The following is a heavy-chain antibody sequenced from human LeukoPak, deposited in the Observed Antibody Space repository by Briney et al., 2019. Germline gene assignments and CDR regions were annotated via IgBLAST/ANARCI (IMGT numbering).Heavy chain of an antibody. CDR3: AEDQQLEPFHY. Sequence: GGSLRLSCAASGFTFSSYWMNWVRQAPGKGLEWVANINQDGSANNYVDSVKGRFTFSRDNAMNSLFLQMNSLRTDDTAMYYCAEDQQLEPFHYWGRGTLVTVSS. CDR2: INQDGSAN. V-gene: IGHV3-7*01. J-gene: IGHJ4*02. CDR1: GFTFSSYW. D-gene: IGHD1-1*01.